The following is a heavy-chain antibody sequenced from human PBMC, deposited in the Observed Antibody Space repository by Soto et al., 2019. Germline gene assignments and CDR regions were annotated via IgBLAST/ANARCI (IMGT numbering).Heavy chain of an antibody. D-gene: IGHD4-4*01. Sequence: QVQLQESGPGLVKPSGTLSLTCAVSGGSISSSNWWSWVRQPPGKGLEWIGEIYHSGSTNYSPSLKSRVTISLDKSKNQFSLKLSSVTAADTAFYYCARYDYSNYYYALDVWGQGTTVTVSS. V-gene: IGHV4-4*02. J-gene: IGHJ6*02. CDR3: ARYDYSNYYYALDV. CDR1: GGSISSSNW. CDR2: IYHSGST.